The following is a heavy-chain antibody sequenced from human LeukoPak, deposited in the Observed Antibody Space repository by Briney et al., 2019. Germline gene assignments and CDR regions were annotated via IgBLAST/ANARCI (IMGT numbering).Heavy chain of an antibody. Sequence: GGSLRLSCTASGFNFGRFGMHWVRQAPGQGPEWVAVLWFDGSKEFYAESVKGRFNISRDNSKDALYLHMSNLRAGDTAMYHCVRGGENFFDYWGQGTLVTVPS. CDR1: GFNFGRFG. CDR2: LWFDGSKE. CDR3: VRGGENFFDY. V-gene: IGHV3-33*01. D-gene: IGHD3-10*01. J-gene: IGHJ4*02.